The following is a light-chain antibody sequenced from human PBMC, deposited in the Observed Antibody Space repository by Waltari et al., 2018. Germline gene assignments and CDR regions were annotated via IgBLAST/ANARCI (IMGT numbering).Light chain of an antibody. J-gene: IGLJ1*01. CDR1: SLSSYY. CDR3: NSRDSSGNHYV. CDR2: GKT. V-gene: IGLV3-19*01. Sequence: SSELTQDPAVSVALGQTVRITCQGDSLSSYYASWYQQKPGQAPVLVIYGKTNRPAGIPDRFSGSSSGNTASLTITGAQAEDEADYYCNSRDSSGNHYVFGTGTKVTVL.